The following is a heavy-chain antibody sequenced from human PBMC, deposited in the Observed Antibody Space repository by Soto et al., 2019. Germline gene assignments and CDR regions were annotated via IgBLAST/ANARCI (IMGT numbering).Heavy chain of an antibody. CDR2: VSAGGTST. J-gene: IGHJ3*01. Sequence: EVQLLESGGGLVQPGGSLRLSCAASGFTFSAYALSWVRQAPGKGLEWVSSVSAGGTSTYYADSGKGRFTISRDKAKNSLYLQMNSLRVEDTAVYYCAKSRGYTLGGDAFEVWGRGTMVIVSS. D-gene: IGHD6-13*01. CDR3: AKSRGYTLGGDAFEV. CDR1: GFTFSAYA. V-gene: IGHV3-23*01.